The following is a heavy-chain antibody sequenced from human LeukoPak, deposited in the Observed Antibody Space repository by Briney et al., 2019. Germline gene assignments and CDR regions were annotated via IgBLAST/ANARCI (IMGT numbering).Heavy chain of an antibody. J-gene: IGHJ6*02. V-gene: IGHV3-30-3*01. D-gene: IGHD3-10*01. CDR2: ISYDGSNK. Sequence: GRSLRLSCAASGFTFSSYAMHWVRQAPGKGLEWVAVISYDGSNKYYADSVKGRFTISRDNSKNTLYLQMNSLRDEDTAVYYCARGVTMGYYYYYYGMDVWGQGTTVTVSS. CDR1: GFTFSSYA. CDR3: ARGVTMGYYYYYYGMDV.